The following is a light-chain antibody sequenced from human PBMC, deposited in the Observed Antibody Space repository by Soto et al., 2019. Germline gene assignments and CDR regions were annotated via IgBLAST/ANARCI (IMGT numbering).Light chain of an antibody. CDR1: SSDVGYYNL. J-gene: IGLJ2*01. CDR3: CSFAGSSTVV. CDR2: EVT. V-gene: IGLV2-23*02. Sequence: QSALPQPASVSGSPGQSITISCTGSSSDVGYYNLVSWYQQHPTAAPKLLLFEVTKRPSGVSDLFSGSKSGNTASLTISGLQAEEESDYYCCSFAGSSTVVFGGGTKLTV.